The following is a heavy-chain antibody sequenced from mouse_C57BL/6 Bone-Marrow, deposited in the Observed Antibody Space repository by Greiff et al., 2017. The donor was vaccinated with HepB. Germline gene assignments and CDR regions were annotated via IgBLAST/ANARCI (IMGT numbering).Heavy chain of an antibody. D-gene: IGHD1-3*01. Sequence: EVQVVESGGGLVKPGGSLKLSCAASGFTFSDYGMHWVRQAPEKGLEWVAYISSGSSTIYYADTVKGRFTISRDNAKNTLFLQMTSLRSEDTAMYYCARKLITGYWYFDVWGTGTTVTVSS. J-gene: IGHJ1*03. CDR1: GFTFSDYG. CDR2: ISSGSSTI. CDR3: ARKLITGYWYFDV. V-gene: IGHV5-17*01.